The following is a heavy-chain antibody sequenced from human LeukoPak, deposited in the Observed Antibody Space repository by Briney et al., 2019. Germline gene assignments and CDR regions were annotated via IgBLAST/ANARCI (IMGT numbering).Heavy chain of an antibody. J-gene: IGHJ4*02. CDR1: GGSISSYY. Sequence: SSETLSLTCTVSGGSISSYYWSWIRQPPGKGLEWIGYIYYSGSTNYNPSPKSRVTISVDTSKNQFSLKLSSVTAADTAVYYCARRTVTTLIDYWGQGTLVTVSS. CDR2: IYYSGST. CDR3: ARRTVTTLIDY. D-gene: IGHD4-17*01. V-gene: IGHV4-59*08.